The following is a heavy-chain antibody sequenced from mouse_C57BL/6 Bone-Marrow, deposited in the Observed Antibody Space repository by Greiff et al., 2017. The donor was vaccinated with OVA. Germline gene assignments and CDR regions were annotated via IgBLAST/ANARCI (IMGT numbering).Heavy chain of an antibody. J-gene: IGHJ4*01. CDR1: GYTFTSYW. CDR3: APLRYYAMDY. CDR2: IDPSDSDT. Sequence: QVQLQQPGAELVKPGASVKLSCKASGYTFTSYWMQWVKQRPGQGLEWIGEIDPSDSDTNYNQKFKGKATLTVDTSSSTAYMQLSSLTSEDSAVYYCAPLRYYAMDYWGQGTSVTVSS. D-gene: IGHD1-1*01. V-gene: IGHV1-50*01.